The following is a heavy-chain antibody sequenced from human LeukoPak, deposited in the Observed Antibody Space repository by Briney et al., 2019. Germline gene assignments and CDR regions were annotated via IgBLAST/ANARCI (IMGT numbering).Heavy chain of an antibody. CDR2: ISYDGSNK. CDR1: GFTFSRYG. D-gene: IGHD3-16*02. CDR3: ARNPFNRFDAFDI. Sequence: PGRSLRLSCAASGFTFSRYGMHWVRQAPGKGLEWVAVISYDGSNKYYADSVKGRFTISRDNSKNTLYLQMNSLRAEDTAVYYCARNPFNRFDAFDIWGQGTMVTASS. J-gene: IGHJ3*02. V-gene: IGHV3-30*03.